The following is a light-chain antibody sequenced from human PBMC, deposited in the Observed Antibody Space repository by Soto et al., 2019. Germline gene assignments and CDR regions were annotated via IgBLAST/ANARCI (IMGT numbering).Light chain of an antibody. CDR2: AAS. Sequence: DIQMTQSPSSLSAAVGDRVTITCRASQDMRNYLAWYQQKPGKVPKLPIYAASTLQSGVPSRFSGSGSGTDFTLTISSLQPEDVATYYCQEYNSAPSFGPGTKVDIK. V-gene: IGKV1-27*01. CDR1: QDMRNY. J-gene: IGKJ3*01. CDR3: QEYNSAPS.